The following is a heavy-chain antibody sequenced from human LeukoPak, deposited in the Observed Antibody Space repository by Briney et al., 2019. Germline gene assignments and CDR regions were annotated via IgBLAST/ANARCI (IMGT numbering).Heavy chain of an antibody. CDR2: ISGSGGST. CDR3: AKGLFGVALFGV. Sequence: GGSLRLSCAAPGFTFTSYAMSWVRQAPGKGLGWVSAISGSGGSTYYADSVKGRFTISRDNSKNTLYLQMNSLRAEDTAVYYCAKGLFGVALFGVWGQGTLVTVSS. J-gene: IGHJ4*02. CDR1: GFTFTSYA. D-gene: IGHD3-3*01. V-gene: IGHV3-23*01.